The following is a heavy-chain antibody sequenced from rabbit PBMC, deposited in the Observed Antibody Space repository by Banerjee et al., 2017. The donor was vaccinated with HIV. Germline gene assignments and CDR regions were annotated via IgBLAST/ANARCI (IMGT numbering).Heavy chain of an antibody. J-gene: IGHJ4*01. V-gene: IGHV1S45*01. CDR2: INTSSGNT. CDR3: AREGDGYGDGYYFNL. D-gene: IGHD6-1*01. CDR1: GFSFRNKYV. Sequence: QEQLEESGGDLVKPEGSLTLTCTASGFSFRNKYVMCWVRQAPGKGLEWIGCINTSSGNTVYASWAKGRFTISKTSSTTVTLQMTSLTAADTATYFCAREGDGYGDGYYFNLWGPGTLVTVS.